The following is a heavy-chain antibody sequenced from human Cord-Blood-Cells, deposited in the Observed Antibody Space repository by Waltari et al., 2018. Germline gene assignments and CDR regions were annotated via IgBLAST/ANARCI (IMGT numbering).Heavy chain of an antibody. D-gene: IGHD3-22*01. CDR1: GGSIRSSNW. CDR2: IYHSGST. V-gene: IGHV4-4*02. J-gene: IGHJ3*02. Sequence: QVQLQESGPGLVKPSGTLSLTCAVSGGSIRSSNWWSWVRQPPGKGLEWMGEIYHSGSTNYNPSLKSRVTISVDKSKNQFSLKLSSVTAADTAVYYCASLVDYYDSSGYSDAFDIWGQGTMVTVSS. CDR3: ASLVDYYDSSGYSDAFDI.